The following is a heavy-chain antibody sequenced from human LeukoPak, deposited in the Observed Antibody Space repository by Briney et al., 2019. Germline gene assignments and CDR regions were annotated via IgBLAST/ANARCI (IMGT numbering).Heavy chain of an antibody. J-gene: IGHJ4*02. Sequence: SETLSLTRTVSGGSISSGDYYWSWIRQPPGKGLEWIGYIYYSGSTYYNPSLKSRVTISVDTSKNQFSLKLSSVTAADTAVYYCAGLHTYYDFWSGYSVDYWGQGTLVTVSS. D-gene: IGHD3-3*01. V-gene: IGHV4-30-4*08. CDR2: IYYSGST. CDR1: GGSISSGDYY. CDR3: AGLHTYYDFWSGYSVDY.